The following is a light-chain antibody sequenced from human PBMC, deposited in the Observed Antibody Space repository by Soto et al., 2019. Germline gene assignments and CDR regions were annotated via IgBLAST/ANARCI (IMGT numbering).Light chain of an antibody. Sequence: DIQITQSPSSISASVGDRVTITCRASQTISRFLNWYQQKPGKAPRLLIYAATDLQSGVPSRFSGSGSGTDFTLTINGLQPEDFTTYFCQQSYSTPQTLGQGTKVDIK. CDR2: AAT. J-gene: IGKJ1*01. CDR1: QTISRF. CDR3: QQSYSTPQT. V-gene: IGKV1-39*01.